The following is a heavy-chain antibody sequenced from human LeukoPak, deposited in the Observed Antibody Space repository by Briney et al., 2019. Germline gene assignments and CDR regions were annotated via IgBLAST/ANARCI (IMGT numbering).Heavy chain of an antibody. CDR2: IYYSRTT. V-gene: IGHV4-39*07. D-gene: IGHD2/OR15-2a*01. CDR1: GGSISTRSYY. J-gene: IGHJ4*02. CDR3: ASSGFLRNDWEDY. Sequence: KPSETLSLTCNVSGGSISTRSYYWGWIRQPPGKGLEWIGTIYYSRTTHYNPSLKSRVTISIDTSKNQFSLKVSSVTAADTAVYYCASSGFLRNDWEDYWGQGTLVAVSS.